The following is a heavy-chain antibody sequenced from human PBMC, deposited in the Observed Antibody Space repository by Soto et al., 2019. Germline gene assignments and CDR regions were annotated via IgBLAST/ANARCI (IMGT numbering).Heavy chain of an antibody. D-gene: IGHD3-10*01. CDR2: IGGNGGST. CDR1: GFTFSNYA. V-gene: IGHV3-23*01. Sequence: EVQLLESGGGLVQPGGSLGLSCAASGFTFSNYAMNWVRQAPGKGLEWVSSIGGNGGSTYYADSVKGRFTISRDNSKNTLYLQMNSLRAEDTAVYYCAGRSYDSGSYNFDYWGQGTLVTVSS. J-gene: IGHJ4*02. CDR3: AGRSYDSGSYNFDY.